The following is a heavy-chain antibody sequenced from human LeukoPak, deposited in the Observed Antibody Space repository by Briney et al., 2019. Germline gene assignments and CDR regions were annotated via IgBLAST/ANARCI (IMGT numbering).Heavy chain of an antibody. Sequence: PGGSLRLSCAASGFTFSSYAMSWVRQALGKGLEWVSAISVSGGSTYYADSVKGRFTISRDNSKNTLYLQMNSLRAEDTAVYYCAKDYHPAAHHDAFDIWGQGTMVTVSS. CDR2: ISVSGGST. D-gene: IGHD6-25*01. J-gene: IGHJ3*02. CDR1: GFTFSSYA. V-gene: IGHV3-23*01. CDR3: AKDYHPAAHHDAFDI.